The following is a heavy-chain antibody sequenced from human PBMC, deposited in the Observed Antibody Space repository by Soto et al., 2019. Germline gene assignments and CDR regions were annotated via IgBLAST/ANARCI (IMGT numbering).Heavy chain of an antibody. CDR1: GGSIGTSGYY. Sequence: QLQLQESGPGLVKPSETLSLTCTVSGGSIGTSGYYWGWIRQPPGKGLEWIGNIHYSGSASYSPSPELRATIPVGTPQTHCSRHLTSVSAADTAVYLCVGCYPWVGFDYWGPGTLVTGSS. V-gene: IGHV4-39*02. J-gene: IGHJ4*02. CDR2: IHYSGSA. D-gene: IGHD1-26*01. CDR3: VGCYPWVGFDY.